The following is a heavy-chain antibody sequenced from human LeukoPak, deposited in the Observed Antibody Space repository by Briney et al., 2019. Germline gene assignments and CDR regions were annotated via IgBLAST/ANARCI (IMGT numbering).Heavy chain of an antibody. D-gene: IGHD4-23*01. CDR1: GGTFSSYA. J-gene: IGHJ3*02. Sequence: ASVKVSCKSSGGTFSSYAISWVRQAPGQGLEWMGGIIPMFDTPNYAQKFQGRVTITTDKSTSTAYMELSSLRSEDTAMYYCARDLPDFSLRISSGGFDIWGQGTMVTVSS. CDR3: ARDLPDFSLRISSGGFDI. V-gene: IGHV1-69*05. CDR2: IIPMFDTP.